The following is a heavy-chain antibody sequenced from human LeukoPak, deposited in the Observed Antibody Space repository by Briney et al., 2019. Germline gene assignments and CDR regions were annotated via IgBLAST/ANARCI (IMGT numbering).Heavy chain of an antibody. Sequence: GGSLRLSCAASGFTFSSYGMSWVRQAPGKGLEWVSAINDGGGDTYYADSVKGRFSISRDNSKNTLYLQILSLRAEDTAVYYCAKSCGGTCYYYGMDVWGQGTTVTVSS. CDR1: GFTFSSYG. J-gene: IGHJ6*02. V-gene: IGHV3-23*01. CDR3: AKSCGGTCYYYGMDV. CDR2: INDGGGDT. D-gene: IGHD2-15*01.